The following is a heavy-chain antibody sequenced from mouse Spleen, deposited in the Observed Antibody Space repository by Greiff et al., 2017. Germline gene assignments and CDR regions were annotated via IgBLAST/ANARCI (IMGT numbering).Heavy chain of an antibody. D-gene: IGHD1-2*01. CDR1: GFTFSSYA. J-gene: IGHJ1*01. CDR2: ISSGGSYT. V-gene: IGHV5-9-1*01. CDR3: AREGYGYDWYFDV. Sequence: EVKLVESGGGLVKPGGSLKLSCAASGFTFSSYAMSWVRQTPEKRLEWVATISSGGSYTYYPDSVKGRFTISRDNAKNTLFLQMTSLRSEDTAMYYCAREGYGYDWYFDVWGAGTTVTVSS.